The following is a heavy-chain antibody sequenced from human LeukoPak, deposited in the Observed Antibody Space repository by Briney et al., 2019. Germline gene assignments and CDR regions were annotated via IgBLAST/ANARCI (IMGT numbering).Heavy chain of an antibody. V-gene: IGHV4-4*02. CDR2: IYHSGST. CDR3: ARHSSSWYRNYYYYYMDV. J-gene: IGHJ6*03. Sequence: PSETLSLTCAVSGGSISSSNWWSWVRQPPGKGLEWIGEIYHSGSTNYNPSLKSRVTISVDTSKNQFSLKLSSVTAADTAVYYCARHSSSWYRNYYYYYMDVWGKGTTVTISS. D-gene: IGHD6-13*01. CDR1: GGSISSSNW.